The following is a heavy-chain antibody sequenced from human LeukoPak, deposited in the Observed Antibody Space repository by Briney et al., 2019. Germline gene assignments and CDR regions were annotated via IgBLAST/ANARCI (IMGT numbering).Heavy chain of an antibody. V-gene: IGHV4-59*08. J-gene: IGHJ2*01. CDR3: ARHGILVTARNWYFDL. D-gene: IGHD2-21*02. CDR2: LYYSGST. Sequence: SETLSLTCTVSGGSISSYYWSWVRQPPGKGLEWIGSLYYSGSTNNNPSLKSRVTMSVDTSKNQLSLKLSSVTAADTAVYYCARHGILVTARNWYFDLWGRGTLVTVSS. CDR1: GGSISSYY.